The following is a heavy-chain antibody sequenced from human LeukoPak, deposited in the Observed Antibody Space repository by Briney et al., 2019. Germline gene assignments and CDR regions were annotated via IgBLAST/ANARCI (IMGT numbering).Heavy chain of an antibody. Sequence: SQSLPRASCGFIFHSYGLLGVRQPPAKGREWVAVKSYDGSNKHYADFLKDRFTIYRDSSKDPLYLQMNGLRAEDTAVYYCAKDRYYYDSSGYCPSWGGGTLVSVSS. J-gene: IGHJ4*02. CDR2: KSYDGSNK. V-gene: IGHV3-30*18. D-gene: IGHD3-22*01. CDR3: AKDRYYYDSSGYCPS. CDR1: GFIFHSYG.